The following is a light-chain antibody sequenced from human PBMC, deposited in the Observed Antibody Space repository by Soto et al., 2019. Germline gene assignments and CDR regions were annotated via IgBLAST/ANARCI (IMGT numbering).Light chain of an antibody. Sequence: ELVLTQSPGTLSLSPGDSATLSCRDSQSVSSSYLAWYQQKTGQAPRLLIYGESSRATGIPDRFSASGSGTDFNLTISRLEPEDFAVYYCQKYSSSPWTCGQGTKVDIK. CDR3: QKYSSSPWT. CDR2: GES. V-gene: IGKV3-20*01. CDR1: QSVSSSY. J-gene: IGKJ1*01.